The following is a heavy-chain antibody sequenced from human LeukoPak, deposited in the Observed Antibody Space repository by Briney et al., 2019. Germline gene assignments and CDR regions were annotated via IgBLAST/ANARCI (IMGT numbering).Heavy chain of an antibody. D-gene: IGHD5-18*01. J-gene: IGHJ4*02. Sequence: GGSLRLSCAASGFTFSSYGMHWVRQAPGKGLEWVAFIRYDGSNKYYADSVKGRFTISRDNSKNTLYLQMNSLRAEDTAVYYCAKDLSPVDTAMVTFDYWGQGTLVTVSS. CDR1: GFTFSSYG. V-gene: IGHV3-30*02. CDR3: AKDLSPVDTAMVTFDY. CDR2: IRYDGSNK.